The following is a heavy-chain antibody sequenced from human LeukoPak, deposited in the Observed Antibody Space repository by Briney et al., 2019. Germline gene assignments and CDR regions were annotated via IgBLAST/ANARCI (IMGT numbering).Heavy chain of an antibody. CDR3: VKETDHNWGYFEF. V-gene: IGHV3-23*01. CDR2: ITNNGGGT. D-gene: IGHD7-27*01. Sequence: GGSLRLSCATSGFAFSDYAMTWVRQAPGKGLAWVSVITNNGGGTYYADSVKGRFTISRDNSKNTLYLQMNNLRADDTAVFYCVKETDHNWGYFEFWGQGTLVTVSS. J-gene: IGHJ4*02. CDR1: GFAFSDYA.